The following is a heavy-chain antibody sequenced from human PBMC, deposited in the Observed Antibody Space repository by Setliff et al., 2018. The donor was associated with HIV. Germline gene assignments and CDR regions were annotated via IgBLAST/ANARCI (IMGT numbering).Heavy chain of an antibody. V-gene: IGHV4-34*01. J-gene: IGHJ4*01. CDR3: ARGALLAVFDFDH. CDR2: ISHSGNT. CDR1: GESFSNYH. D-gene: IGHD3-10*01. Sequence: SETLSLTCAVFGESFSNYHWNWFRQPPGGGLEWIGEISHSGNTDYNSSLKSRVTISVDTSKKQFSLEMRSLTAADTAIYYCARGALLAVFDFDHWGHGTLVTVSS.